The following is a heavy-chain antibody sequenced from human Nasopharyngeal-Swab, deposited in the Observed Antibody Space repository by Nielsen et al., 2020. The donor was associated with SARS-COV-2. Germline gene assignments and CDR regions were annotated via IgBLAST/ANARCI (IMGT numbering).Heavy chain of an antibody. CDR2: ISDDGIKK. V-gene: IGHV3-30*14. Sequence: GGSLRLSCAASGFTFISYAMHWVRQAPGKGLEWVAVISDDGIKKYYADSVKGRFTISRDNSKNTVHFQMNSLRADDTAVHYCAREGYCRSPSCASDGMDVWGQGTTVTVSS. J-gene: IGHJ6*02. CDR3: AREGYCRSPSCASDGMDV. D-gene: IGHD2-2*01. CDR1: GFTFISYA.